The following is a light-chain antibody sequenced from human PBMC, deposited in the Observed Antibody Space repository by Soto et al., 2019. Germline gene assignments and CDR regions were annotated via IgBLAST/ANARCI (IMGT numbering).Light chain of an antibody. CDR2: DVT. CDR1: SSDVGGYNY. CDR3: SSSTSRRTCV. V-gene: IGLV2-14*01. J-gene: IGLJ3*02. Sequence: QSALTQPASVSGSPGQSITISCTGTSSDVGGYNYVSWYQQHPGIAPKLIIYDVTNRPSGVSNRFSGSKSGNTASLTISGLQADDAAGYYCSSSTSRRTCVFGGGTKMTVL.